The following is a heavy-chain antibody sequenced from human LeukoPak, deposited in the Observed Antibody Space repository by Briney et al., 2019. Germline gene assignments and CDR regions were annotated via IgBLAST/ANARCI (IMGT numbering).Heavy chain of an antibody. D-gene: IGHD3/OR15-3a*01. CDR3: AREDGLLPHNAFDI. CDR2: IYHSGST. J-gene: IGHJ3*02. CDR1: GGSISSSNW. V-gene: IGHV4-4*02. Sequence: PSETLSLTCAVSGGSISSSNWWSWVRQPPGKGLEWIGAIYHSGSTNYNPSLKSRVTISMDKSKTPFSLELSSVTAADTAVYYCAREDGLLPHNAFDIWGQGTMVTVSS.